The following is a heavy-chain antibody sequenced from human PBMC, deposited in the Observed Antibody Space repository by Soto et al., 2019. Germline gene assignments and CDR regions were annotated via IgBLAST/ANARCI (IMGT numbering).Heavy chain of an antibody. D-gene: IGHD2-2*01. Sequence: PGGSLRLSCAASGFTFSSYWMSWVRQALGKGLEWVANIKQDGSEKYYVDSVKGRFTISRDNAKNSLYLQMNSLRAEDTAVYYCARIVVVPAAIVGYYYYGMDVWGQGTTVTVSS. CDR1: GFTFSSYW. CDR2: IKQDGSEK. J-gene: IGHJ6*02. CDR3: ARIVVVPAAIVGYYYYGMDV. V-gene: IGHV3-7*01.